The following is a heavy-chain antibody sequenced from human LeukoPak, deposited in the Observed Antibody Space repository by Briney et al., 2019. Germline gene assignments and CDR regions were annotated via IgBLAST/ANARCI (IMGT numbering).Heavy chain of an antibody. CDR2: IYYNGDT. Sequence: PSETLSLTCSVSGDSITGCSWSWIRQTPGKGLEWIGYIYYNGDTHYNPSLNSRLSMSVDTPKKQFSLNLRSVTAADTAVYYCVRGPYGSSIASWFDPWGQGLLVTVSS. CDR1: GDSITGCS. CDR3: VRGPYGSSIASWFDP. J-gene: IGHJ5*02. D-gene: IGHD3-10*01. V-gene: IGHV4-59*01.